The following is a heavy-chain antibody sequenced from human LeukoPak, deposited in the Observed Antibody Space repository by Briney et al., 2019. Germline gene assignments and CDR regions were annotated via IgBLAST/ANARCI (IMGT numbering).Heavy chain of an antibody. Sequence: GGSLRLSCAASGFTFSSYAMSWVRQAPGKGLEWVSAISGSGGSTYYADSVKGRFTISRDNSKNTLYLQMNSLRAEDTAVYYCAKVVTDGYNPTPYGMDVWGQGTTVTVSS. V-gene: IGHV3-23*01. J-gene: IGHJ6*02. CDR2: ISGSGGST. D-gene: IGHD5-24*01. CDR1: GFTFSSYA. CDR3: AKVVTDGYNPTPYGMDV.